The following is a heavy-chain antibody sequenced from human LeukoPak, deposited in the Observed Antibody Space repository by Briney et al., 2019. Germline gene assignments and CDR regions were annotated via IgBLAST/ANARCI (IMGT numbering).Heavy chain of an antibody. CDR2: INSDGSTT. D-gene: IGHD3-10*01. Sequence: PGGSLRLSCAASGFTFSGYWMHWVRQAPGKGLVWVSHINSDGSTTNYADSVKGRYTISRDNAKSTLFLQMNSLRAEDTAVYYCARGGSYSYDPPGYWGQGTLVTVSS. CDR3: ARGGSYSYDPPGY. V-gene: IGHV3-74*01. J-gene: IGHJ4*02. CDR1: GFTFSGYW.